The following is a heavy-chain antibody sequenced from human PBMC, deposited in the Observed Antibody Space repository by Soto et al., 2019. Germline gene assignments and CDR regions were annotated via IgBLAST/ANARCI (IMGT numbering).Heavy chain of an antibody. V-gene: IGHV4-34*01. CDR2: INHSGST. D-gene: IGHD6-13*01. CDR3: AALAAAGTALNWFDP. Sequence: SETLSLTCAVYGGSFSGYYWSWIRQPPGKGLEWIGEINHSGSTNYNPSLKSRVTISVDTSKNQFSLKLSSVTAADTAVYYCAALAAAGTALNWFDPWGQGTLVTVSS. J-gene: IGHJ5*02. CDR1: GGSFSGYY.